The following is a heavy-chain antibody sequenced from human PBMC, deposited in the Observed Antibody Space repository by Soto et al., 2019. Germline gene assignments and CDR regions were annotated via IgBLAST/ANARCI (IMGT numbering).Heavy chain of an antibody. CDR3: ARVKLVRGVISFDY. CDR2: IYYSGST. CDR1: GGSVSSGSYY. Sequence: PSETLSLTCTVSGGSVSSGSYYWSWIRQPPGKGLEWIGYIYYSGSTNYKPSLKSRVTISVDTSKNQFSLKLSSVTAADTAVYYCARVKLVRGVISFDYWGQGTLVTVSS. J-gene: IGHJ4*02. D-gene: IGHD3-10*01. V-gene: IGHV4-61*01.